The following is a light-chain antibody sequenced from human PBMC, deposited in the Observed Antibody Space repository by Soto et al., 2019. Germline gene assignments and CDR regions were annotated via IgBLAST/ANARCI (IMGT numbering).Light chain of an antibody. CDR3: QQYGSSPPRT. V-gene: IGKV3-20*01. J-gene: IGKJ1*01. Sequence: IVLTQSPGMLSLYPGERATLSCRASQSVSNDFLAWYQQKPGQAPRLLIYGASTRATDVPDRFSGSGSGADFTLSISRLEPEDFAVYYCQQYGSSPPRTFGQGTKVDIK. CDR2: GAS. CDR1: QSVSNDF.